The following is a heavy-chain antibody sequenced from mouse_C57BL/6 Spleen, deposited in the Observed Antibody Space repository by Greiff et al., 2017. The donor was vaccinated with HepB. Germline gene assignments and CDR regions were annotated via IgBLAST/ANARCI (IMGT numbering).Heavy chain of an antibody. CDR3: ARRGYYGSSYDY. D-gene: IGHD1-1*01. Sequence: VQLQQSGPELVKPGPSVKISCKASGYSFTGYYMNWVKQSPEKSLEWIGEINPSTGGTTYNQKFKAKATLTVDKSSSTAYMQLKSLTSEDSAVYYCARRGYYGSSYDYWGQGTTLTVSS. V-gene: IGHV1-42*01. CDR1: GYSFTGYY. CDR2: INPSTGGT. J-gene: IGHJ2*01.